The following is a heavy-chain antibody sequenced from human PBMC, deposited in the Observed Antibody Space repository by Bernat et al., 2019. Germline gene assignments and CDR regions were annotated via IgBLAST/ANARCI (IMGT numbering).Heavy chain of an antibody. Sequence: QVQLVESGGGVVQPGRSLRLSCAASGFTFSSYGMHWVRQAPGKGLEWVAVIWHDGSNKYYADSVKGRFTISRDNSKNTLYLQMNSLRAEDTAVYYCARDSEGGYLFDYWGQGTLVTVSS. CDR1: GFTFSSYG. CDR2: IWHDGSNK. V-gene: IGHV3-33*01. D-gene: IGHD5-12*01. CDR3: ARDSEGGYLFDY. J-gene: IGHJ4*02.